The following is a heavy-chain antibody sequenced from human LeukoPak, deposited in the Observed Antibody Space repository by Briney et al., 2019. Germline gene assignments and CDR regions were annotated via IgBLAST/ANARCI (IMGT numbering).Heavy chain of an antibody. CDR1: GFTFSSYA. Sequence: PGGSLRLSCAASGFTFSSYAMHWVRQAPGKGLEYVSAISSNGGSTYYANSVKGRFTISRDNSKNTLYLQMGSLRAEDMAVYYCARGIPGYSYGSPFDYWGQGTLVTVSS. J-gene: IGHJ4*02. V-gene: IGHV3-64*01. CDR3: ARGIPGYSYGSPFDY. D-gene: IGHD5-18*01. CDR2: ISSNGGST.